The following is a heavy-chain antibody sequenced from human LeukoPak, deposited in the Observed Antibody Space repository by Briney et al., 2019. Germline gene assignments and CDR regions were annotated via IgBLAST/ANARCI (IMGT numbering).Heavy chain of an antibody. CDR1: GFIFSFYC. V-gene: IGHV3-74*01. CDR2: ICPDGTGI. Sequence: GGSLRPSCAASGFIFSFYCMHWVRQAPGKGPMWVSRICPDGTGISYADSVKARFTTSRDNAKNTVYLQMNSLREEDTAVYYCVRDFRSADYWGQGTLVTVSS. CDR3: VRDFRSADY. J-gene: IGHJ4*02.